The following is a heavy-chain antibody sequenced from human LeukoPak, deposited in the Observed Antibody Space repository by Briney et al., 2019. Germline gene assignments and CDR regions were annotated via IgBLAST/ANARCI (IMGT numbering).Heavy chain of an antibody. V-gene: IGHV3-23*01. CDR1: GFTFSSYA. CDR3: AKFRRDIVVVPAAPIRY. D-gene: IGHD2-2*01. J-gene: IGHJ4*02. CDR2: ISGSGGST. Sequence: GGSLRLSCAASGFTFSSYAMSWVRQAPGKGLEWVSAISGSGGSTYYADSVKGPFTISRDNSRNTLYLQMNSLRAEDTAVYYCAKFRRDIVVVPAAPIRYWGQGTLVTVSS.